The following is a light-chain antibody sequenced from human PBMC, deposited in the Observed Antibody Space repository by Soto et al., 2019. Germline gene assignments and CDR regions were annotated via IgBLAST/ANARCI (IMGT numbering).Light chain of an antibody. CDR2: HVT. CDR3: CSLTTSHTYV. CDR1: SSDIGHYDY. Sequence: QSALTQPASVSGSPGQSITISCTGTSSDIGHYDYVSWYQQHPGKAPKLMIYHVTYRPSGVSNRYSGSKSGNSASLTISGLQADDEAYYYCCSLTTSHTYVFGSGTKLTVL. J-gene: IGLJ1*01. V-gene: IGLV2-14*03.